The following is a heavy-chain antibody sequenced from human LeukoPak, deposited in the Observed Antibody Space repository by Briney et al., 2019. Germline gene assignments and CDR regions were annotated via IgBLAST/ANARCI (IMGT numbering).Heavy chain of an antibody. D-gene: IGHD2-21*01. Sequence: GGSLRLSCAASGFTFDDYAMHWVRQAPGKGLEWVSCISWNSGSIGYADSVKGRFTIFRDNAKNSLYLQMNRLRDEDTGVYYCARPRGCGTSRCNNFDYWGQGTLVTVSS. CDR1: GFTFDDYA. V-gene: IGHV3-9*01. CDR2: ISWNSGSI. CDR3: ARPRGCGTSRCNNFDY. J-gene: IGHJ4*02.